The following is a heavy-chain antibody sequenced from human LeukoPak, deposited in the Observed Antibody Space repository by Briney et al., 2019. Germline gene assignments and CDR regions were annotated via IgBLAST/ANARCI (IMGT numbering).Heavy chain of an antibody. D-gene: IGHD3-16*02. CDR1: GGSINSGGYY. CDR3: ARRTYSYGFRFDP. J-gene: IGHJ5*02. Sequence: PSETLSLTCNVSGGSINSGGYYWGWIRQPTGKGLEWIGSIDYSGSAVYSPSLKSRLTISVDTSKNQFSLRVASVTAADTAVYYCARRTYSYGFRFDPWGQGTLVTVSS. V-gene: IGHV4-39*01. CDR2: IDYSGSA.